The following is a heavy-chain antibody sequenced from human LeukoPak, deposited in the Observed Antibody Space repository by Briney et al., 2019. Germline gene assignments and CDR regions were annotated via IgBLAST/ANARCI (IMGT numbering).Heavy chain of an antibody. D-gene: IGHD1-26*01. Sequence: PGGSLRLSCAASGFTFATYAMNWFRHTPGKGLEWLSYISSTNAIYYADSVKGRFTISRDNAKESLYLQMNSLRAEDTAVYYCAGDDKWAFDYWGQGTLVTVSS. CDR2: ISSTNAI. CDR3: AGDDKWAFDY. J-gene: IGHJ4*02. V-gene: IGHV3-69-1*02. CDR1: GFTFATYA.